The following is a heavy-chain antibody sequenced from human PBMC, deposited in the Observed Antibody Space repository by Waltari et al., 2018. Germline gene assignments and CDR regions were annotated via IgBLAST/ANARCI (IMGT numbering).Heavy chain of an antibody. Sequence: QVQLQESGPGLVKTSEPLSLTGPVSGYSISSGSSWGCVRQPPGKGLELIGSIYHSGSTYYNPSLKSRVTISVDTSKNQFSLKLSSVTAADTAVYYCARAYGDQYYYYYYMDVWGKGTTVTVSS. D-gene: IGHD4-17*01. V-gene: IGHV4-38-2*02. CDR3: ARAYGDQYYYYYYMDV. CDR2: IYHSGST. CDR1: GYSISSGSS. J-gene: IGHJ6*03.